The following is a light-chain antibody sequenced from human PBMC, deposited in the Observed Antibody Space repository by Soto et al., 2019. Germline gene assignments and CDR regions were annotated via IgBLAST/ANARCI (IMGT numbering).Light chain of an antibody. V-gene: IGLV2-11*01. CDR3: CSYAGRYTYV. CDR1: SSDVGGYNY. J-gene: IGLJ1*01. Sequence: QSALTQPRSVSGSPGQSVTISCSGISSDVGGYNYVSWYQQHSGKVPKLMIYDVSKRPSGVPDRFSGSKSGNTASLTISGLQAEDEADYYCCSYAGRYTYVFGTGTKLTVL. CDR2: DVS.